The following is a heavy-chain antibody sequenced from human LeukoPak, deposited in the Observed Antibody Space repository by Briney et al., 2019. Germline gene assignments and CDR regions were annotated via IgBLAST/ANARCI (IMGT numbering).Heavy chain of an antibody. CDR1: EYTFTGYY. CDR3: ARGGFWSGYHIDY. J-gene: IGHJ4*02. V-gene: IGHV1-2*02. Sequence: ASVKVSCKASEYTFTGYYMHWVRQAPGQGLEWMGWINPNSGGTNYAQKFQGRVTMTRDTSISTAYMELSRLRSDDTAVYYCARGGFWSGYHIDYWGQGTLVTVSS. D-gene: IGHD3-3*01. CDR2: INPNSGGT.